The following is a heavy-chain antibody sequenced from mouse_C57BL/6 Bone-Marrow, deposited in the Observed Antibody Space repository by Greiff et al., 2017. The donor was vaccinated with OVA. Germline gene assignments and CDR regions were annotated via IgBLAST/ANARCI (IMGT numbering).Heavy chain of an antibody. J-gene: IGHJ4*01. CDR2: IYPGSGST. CDR1: GYTFTSYW. CDR3: ARRDYYGSGAMDY. Sequence: VQLQQPGAELVKPGASVKMSCKASGYTFTSYWITWVKQRPGQGLEWIGDIYPGSGSTNYNEKFKSKATLTVDTSSSTAYMQLSSLTSEDSAVDYCARRDYYGSGAMDYWGQGTSVTVSS. V-gene: IGHV1-55*01. D-gene: IGHD1-1*01.